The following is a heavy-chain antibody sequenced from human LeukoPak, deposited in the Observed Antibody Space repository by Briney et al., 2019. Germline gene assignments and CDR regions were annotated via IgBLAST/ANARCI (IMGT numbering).Heavy chain of an antibody. V-gene: IGHV1-18*01. CDR1: GYTLTSYG. CDR2: ISAYNGNT. D-gene: IGHD3-22*01. J-gene: IGHJ6*02. Sequence: ASVKVSCKASGYTLTSYGISWVRQAPGQGLEWMGWISAYNGNTNYAQKLQGRVTMTTDTSTSTAYMELRSLRSDDTAVYYCARGDSSGYSSYYYYGMDVWGQGTTVTVSS. CDR3: ARGDSSGYSSYYYYGMDV.